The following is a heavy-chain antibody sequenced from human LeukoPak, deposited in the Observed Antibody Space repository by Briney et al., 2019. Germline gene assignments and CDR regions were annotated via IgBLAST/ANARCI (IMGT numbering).Heavy chain of an antibody. J-gene: IGHJ5*02. V-gene: IGHV1-8*01. CDR3: ARVIWASGLRYFDWLSEYNWFDP. Sequence: GASVKVSCKASGYTFTSYDINWVRQATGQGLEWMGWMNPNSGNTGYAQKFQGRVTMTRNTSISTAYMELSSLRSEDTAVYYCARVIWASGLRYFDWLSEYNWFDPWGQGTLVTVSS. CDR1: GYTFTSYD. CDR2: MNPNSGNT. D-gene: IGHD3-9*01.